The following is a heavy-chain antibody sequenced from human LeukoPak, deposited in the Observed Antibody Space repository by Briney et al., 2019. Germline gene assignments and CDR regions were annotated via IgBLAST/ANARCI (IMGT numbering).Heavy chain of an antibody. J-gene: IGHJ4*02. Sequence: GRSLRLSCAASGFTLSNYAMHWVRQAPGKGLEWVAVISYDGSNEYYGDSVKGRFTISRDNSNNTLHLQMNSLRPDDTAVYYCARAPVDTAMVTVFDYWGQGTLVTVSS. CDR2: ISYDGSNE. D-gene: IGHD5-18*01. CDR1: GFTLSNYA. V-gene: IGHV3-30-3*01. CDR3: ARAPVDTAMVTVFDY.